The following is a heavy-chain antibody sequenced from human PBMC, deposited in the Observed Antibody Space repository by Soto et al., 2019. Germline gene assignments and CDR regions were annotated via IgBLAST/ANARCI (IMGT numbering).Heavy chain of an antibody. CDR2: TYYRSKWYN. CDR3: AREFRYYESSDSYFDY. V-gene: IGHV6-1*01. D-gene: IGHD3-16*01. Sequence: SQTLSLTCAISGDSVSGNSAAWNWIRQSPSRGLEWLGRTYYRSKWYNDYSVSVKSRITVTPDTSKNQFSLHLKSVTPEDTAVYYCAREFRYYESSDSYFDYWGQGALVTVSS. CDR1: GDSVSGNSAA. J-gene: IGHJ4*02.